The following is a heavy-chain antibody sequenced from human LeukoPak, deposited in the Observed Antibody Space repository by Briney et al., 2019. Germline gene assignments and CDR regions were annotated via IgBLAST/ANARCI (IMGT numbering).Heavy chain of an antibody. J-gene: IGHJ3*02. CDR2: IYYSGST. CDR3: ARHGGGWYSEKAFDI. D-gene: IGHD6-19*01. CDR1: GGSISSDGYY. Sequence: SETLSLTCTVSGGSISSDGYYWSWIRQHPGKGLEWIGYIYYSGSTNYNPSLKSRVTISVDTSKNQFSLKLSSVTAADTAVYYCARHGGGWYSEKAFDIWGQGTMVTVSS. V-gene: IGHV4-61*08.